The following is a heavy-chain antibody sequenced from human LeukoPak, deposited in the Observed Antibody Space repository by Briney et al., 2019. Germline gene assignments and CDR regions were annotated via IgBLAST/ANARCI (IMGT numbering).Heavy chain of an antibody. CDR2: ISSSGSTI. J-gene: IGHJ4*02. V-gene: IGHV3-11*04. CDR1: GFTFSDYY. D-gene: IGHD6-13*01. CDR3: ARRIGSWYEYYFDY. Sequence: PGGSLRLSCAASGFTFSDYYMSWIRQAPGKGLEWVSYISSSGSTIYYADSVRGRFTISRDNAKNSLYLQMNSLRAEDTAVYYCARRIGSWYEYYFDYWGQGTLVTVSS.